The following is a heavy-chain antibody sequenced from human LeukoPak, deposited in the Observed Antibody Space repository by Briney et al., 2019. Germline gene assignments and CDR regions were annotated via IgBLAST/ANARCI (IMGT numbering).Heavy chain of an antibody. V-gene: IGHV4-34*01. CDR2: INHSGST. J-gene: IGHJ4*02. Sequence: SETLSLTCAVYGGSFSGYYWSWIRQPPGKGLGWIGEINHSGSTNYNPSLKSRVTISVDTSKNQFSLKLSSVTAADTAVYYCARGTARGYSYGKSFDYWGQGTLVTVSS. D-gene: IGHD5-18*01. CDR3: ARGTARGYSYGKSFDY. CDR1: GGSFSGYY.